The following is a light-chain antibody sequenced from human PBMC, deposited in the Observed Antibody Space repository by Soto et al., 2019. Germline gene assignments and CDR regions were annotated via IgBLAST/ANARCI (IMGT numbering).Light chain of an antibody. CDR3: SSYTSSSTLVV. V-gene: IGLV2-14*01. Sequence: QSALTQPASVSGSPGQSVTISCTGTSSDVGGYNYVHWYQQHPGKAPKLMIYDVITRPSGVSNRFSGSKSGNTASLTISVLQSEDEADYYCSSYTSSSTLVVFGGGTKLTVL. CDR1: SSDVGGYNY. CDR2: DVI. J-gene: IGLJ2*01.